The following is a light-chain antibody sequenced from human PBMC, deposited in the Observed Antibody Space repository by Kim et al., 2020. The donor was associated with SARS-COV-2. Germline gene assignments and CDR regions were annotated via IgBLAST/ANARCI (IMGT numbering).Light chain of an antibody. Sequence: VAHGQKAGSTCSGDKLGDKYACWYQQKSGQSPVLVIYQDSKRPSGIPERFSGSNSGNTATLTISGTQAMDEADYYCQAWDSSTVVFGGGTQLTVL. CDR2: QDS. J-gene: IGLJ2*01. CDR1: KLGDKY. CDR3: QAWDSSTVV. V-gene: IGLV3-1*01.